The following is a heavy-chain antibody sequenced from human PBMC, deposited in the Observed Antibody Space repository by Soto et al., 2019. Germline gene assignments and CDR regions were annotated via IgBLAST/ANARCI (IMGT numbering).Heavy chain of an antibody. CDR3: ARDDVGYCSTGGCYTKPLDY. J-gene: IGHJ4*02. Sequence: QVQLVQSGAEVKKPGASVKVSCKASGYTFTSYGISWVRQAPGQGLEWMGWISTYIGNTHYAQKFQGRVTMTTDTSTTTAYLELRSLRSDDTAVYYCARDDVGYCSTGGCYTKPLDYWGQGALVTVSS. D-gene: IGHD2-8*01. CDR2: ISTYIGNT. V-gene: IGHV1-18*01. CDR1: GYTFTSYG.